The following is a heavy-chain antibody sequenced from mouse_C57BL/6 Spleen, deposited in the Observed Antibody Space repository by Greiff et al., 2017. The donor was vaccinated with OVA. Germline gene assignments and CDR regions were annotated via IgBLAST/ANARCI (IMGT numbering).Heavy chain of an antibody. J-gene: IGHJ2*01. V-gene: IGHV5-4*01. CDR2: ISDGGSYT. Sequence: EVKLVESGGGLVKPGGSLKLSCAASGFTFSSYAMSWVRQTPEKRLEWVATISDGGSYTYYPDNVKGRFTISRDNAKNNLYLQMSHLKSEDTAMYYCAREELGREFDYWGQGTTLTVSS. CDR3: AREELGREFDY. CDR1: GFTFSSYA. D-gene: IGHD4-1*01.